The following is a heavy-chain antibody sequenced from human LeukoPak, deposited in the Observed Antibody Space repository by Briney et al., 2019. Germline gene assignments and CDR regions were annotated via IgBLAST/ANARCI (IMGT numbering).Heavy chain of an antibody. CDR3: ARTTAMVTIFDY. J-gene: IGHJ4*02. CDR1: GYTFTGYY. D-gene: IGHD5-18*01. Sequence: ASVKVSCKASGYTFTGYYMYWVRQAPGQGLEWMGRISLSGGSTSYAQKFQGRVTMTRDTSTSTAYMELSSLRSEDTAVYYCARTTAMVTIFDYWGQGTLVTVSS. CDR2: ISLSGGST. V-gene: IGHV1-46*01.